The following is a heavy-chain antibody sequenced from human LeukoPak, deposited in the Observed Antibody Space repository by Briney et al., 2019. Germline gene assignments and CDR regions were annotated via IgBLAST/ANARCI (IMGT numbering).Heavy chain of an antibody. CDR2: IWYDGSNK. D-gene: IGHD5-18*01. CDR1: GFTFSSYG. V-gene: IGHV3-33*01. J-gene: IGHJ4*02. Sequence: GRSLRLSCAASGFTFSSYGMHWVRQAPGKGLEWVAVIWYDGSNKYYADSVKGRFTISRDNSKNTLYLQMNSLRAEDTAVYYCARDRLGGYSYGYDYWGQGTLVTVSS. CDR3: ARDRLGGYSYGYDY.